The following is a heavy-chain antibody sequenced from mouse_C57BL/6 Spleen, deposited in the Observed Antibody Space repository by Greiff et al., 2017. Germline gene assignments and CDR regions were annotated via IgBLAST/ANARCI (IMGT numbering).Heavy chain of an antibody. CDR2: IDPSDSYT. Sequence: QVQLQQPGAELVRPGTSVKLSCKASGYTFTSYWMHWVKQMPGQGLEWIGVIDPSDSYTNYNQKFKGKATLTVDTSSNTAYMQLSILTSVDSAVYYCARTYYYGSSWYFDVWGTGTTVTVSS. J-gene: IGHJ1*03. D-gene: IGHD1-1*01. CDR1: GYTFTSYW. CDR3: ARTYYYGSSWYFDV. V-gene: IGHV1-59*01.